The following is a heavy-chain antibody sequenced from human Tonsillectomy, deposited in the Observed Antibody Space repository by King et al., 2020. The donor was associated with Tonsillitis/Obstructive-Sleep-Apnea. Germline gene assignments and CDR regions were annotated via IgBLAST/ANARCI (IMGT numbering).Heavy chain of an antibody. Sequence: EVQLVESGGNLVQPGGSLRLSCAASGFTFSNNAMSWVRQAPGKGLQWVSTITGSGVSPYYADSVKGRFTISRDNSKNTLYLQMNSLRADDTAVYYCAKDAVVSPAAPFDYWGQGTLVTVSS. J-gene: IGHJ4*02. CDR2: ITGSGVSP. D-gene: IGHD2-2*01. CDR3: AKDAVVSPAAPFDY. CDR1: GFTFSNNA. V-gene: IGHV3-23*04.